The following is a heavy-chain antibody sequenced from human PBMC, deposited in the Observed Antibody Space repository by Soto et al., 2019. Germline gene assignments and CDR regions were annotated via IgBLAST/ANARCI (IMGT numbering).Heavy chain of an antibody. V-gene: IGHV3-7*01. CDR3: ARDLYQAYNWNYFGHV. CDR1: GFTFSSYW. CDR2: IKQDGSEK. Sequence: EVQLVESGGGLVQPGGSLRLSCAASGFTFSSYWMSWVRQAPGKGLEWVANIKQDGSEKYYVDSVKGRFTISRDNAKNSLYLQMNSLRAEDTAVYYCARDLYQAYNWNYFGHVGGQGTLVTVSS. J-gene: IGHJ4*02. D-gene: IGHD1-7*01.